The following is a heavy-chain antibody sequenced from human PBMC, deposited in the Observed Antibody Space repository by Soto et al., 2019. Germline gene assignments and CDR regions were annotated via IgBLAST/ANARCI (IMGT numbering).Heavy chain of an antibody. D-gene: IGHD6-19*01. CDR1: GFTFSNYS. Sequence: EVQLVESGGGLIQPGGSLRLSCAASGFTFSNYSMNWVRQAPGKGLEWVSYISSRSSRIYYADSVKGRFTISRDNAKNSRYLQRNSLRDEDTAVYYCATRTPAGKSSGWYWNYYGMDVWGQGTTVTVSS. CDR2: ISSRSSRI. V-gene: IGHV3-48*02. CDR3: ATRTPAGKSSGWYWNYYGMDV. J-gene: IGHJ6*02.